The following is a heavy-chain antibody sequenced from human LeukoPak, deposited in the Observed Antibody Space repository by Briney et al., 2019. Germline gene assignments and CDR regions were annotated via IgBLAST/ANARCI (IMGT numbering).Heavy chain of an antibody. CDR2: IYTSGST. D-gene: IGHD4-17*01. CDR1: GGSISSYY. V-gene: IGHV4-4*07. CDR3: ARAGDYSYYYYYYYMDV. Sequence: SETLSLTCTVSGGSISSYYWSWIRQPAGKGLEWIGRIYTSGSTDYNPSLKSRVTMSVDTSKNQFSLKLSSVTAADTAVYYCARAGDYSYYYYYYYMDVWGQGTTVTVSS. J-gene: IGHJ6*03.